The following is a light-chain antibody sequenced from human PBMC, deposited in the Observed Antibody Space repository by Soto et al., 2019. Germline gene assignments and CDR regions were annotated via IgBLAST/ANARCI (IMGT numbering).Light chain of an antibody. CDR3: QQYDNLPLT. V-gene: IGKV1-33*01. CDR1: QDISNS. Sequence: DLPMTQSPSSLSASVGDRITITCQASQDISNSLNWCQQKPGKAPKLLIYDASNLETGVPSRFSGSGSGTDFTFTISSLQPEDIATYYCQQYDNLPLTFGGGTKVEIK. CDR2: DAS. J-gene: IGKJ4*01.